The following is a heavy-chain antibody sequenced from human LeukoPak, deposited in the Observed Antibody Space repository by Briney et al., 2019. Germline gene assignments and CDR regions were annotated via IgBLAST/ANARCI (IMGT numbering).Heavy chain of an antibody. CDR3: ASLPPLTGLYSGYLASSRDY. J-gene: IGHJ4*02. D-gene: IGHD5-12*01. CDR1: GGSFSGYY. Sequence: SETLSLTCAVYGGSFSGYYWSWIRQPPGKGLEWIGEINHSGSTNYNPSLKSRVTISVDTSKNQFSLKLSSVTAADTAVYYCASLPPLTGLYSGYLASSRDYWGQGTLVTVSS. V-gene: IGHV4-34*01. CDR2: INHSGST.